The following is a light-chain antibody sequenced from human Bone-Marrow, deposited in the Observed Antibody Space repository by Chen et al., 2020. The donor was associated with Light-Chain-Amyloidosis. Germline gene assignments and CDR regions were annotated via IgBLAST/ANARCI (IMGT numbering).Light chain of an antibody. CDR3: QEYGTSPLT. CDR2: GSS. Sequence: EIVLTQSPGTLSLSPGEGANLSCRASQTISSNYLTWYQQKFGQAPRLLIDGSSSRATGSPDRLTGSGSGTDFTITINRLEPEDFAMYYCQEYGTSPLTFGGGTKVEIK. CDR1: QTISSNY. J-gene: IGKJ4*01. V-gene: IGKV3-20*01.